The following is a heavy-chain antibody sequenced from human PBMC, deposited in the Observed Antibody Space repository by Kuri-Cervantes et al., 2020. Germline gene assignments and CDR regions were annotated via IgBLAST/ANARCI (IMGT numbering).Heavy chain of an antibody. CDR2: TSYDGSNQ. CDR1: GFIFSNYG. CDR3: ARDRFGELFYFDY. J-gene: IGHJ4*02. D-gene: IGHD3-10*01. V-gene: IGHV3-30*03. Sequence: GESLKISCAASGFIFSNYGMHWVRQAPGKGLEWVAVTSYDGSNQYYADSVKGRFTISRDNSKNTLYLQMNSLRAEDTAVYYCARDRFGELFYFDYWGQGTLVTVSS.